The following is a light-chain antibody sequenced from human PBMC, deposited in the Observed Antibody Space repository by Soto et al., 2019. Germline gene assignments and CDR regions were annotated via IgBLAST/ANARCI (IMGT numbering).Light chain of an antibody. CDR3: SSYAGSNNLRV. Sequence: QSALTQPPSASGSPGQSVTISCTGTSSDVGGYNYVSWYQQHPGKAPKLMIYEVSKRPSGVPDRFSGSKSGNTASLTVSGLQAEDEADYYGSSYAGSNNLRVFGTGTKLTVL. J-gene: IGLJ1*01. CDR1: SSDVGGYNY. CDR2: EVS. V-gene: IGLV2-8*01.